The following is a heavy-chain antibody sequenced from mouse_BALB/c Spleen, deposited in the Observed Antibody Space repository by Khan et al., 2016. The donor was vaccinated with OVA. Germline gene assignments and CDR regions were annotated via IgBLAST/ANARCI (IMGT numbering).Heavy chain of an antibody. D-gene: IGHD3-3*01. CDR1: GFSLSRYS. Sequence: QIQLVQSGPGLVAPSQSLFITCTVSGFSLSRYSVHWVRQPPGKGLEWLGIIWIGGSADYNSPLKSRLSISKDNSKSQVFLKMNSLQTDDTAMYYCARNRDGGSYWYFDVWGAGTTVTVSS. V-gene: IGHV2-6-4*01. CDR2: IWIGGSA. CDR3: ARNRDGGSYWYFDV. J-gene: IGHJ1*01.